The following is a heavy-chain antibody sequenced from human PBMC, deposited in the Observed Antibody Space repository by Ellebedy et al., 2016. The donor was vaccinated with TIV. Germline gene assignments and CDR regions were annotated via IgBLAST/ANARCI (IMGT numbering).Heavy chain of an antibody. CDR3: ARDRGERGLLSFFDD. J-gene: IGHJ4*02. CDR1: GFPFSSYN. Sequence: GESLKISCAVSGFPFSSYNMNWIRQAPGKGLEWVSAVNSVSTSMFYADSVKGRFTISRDNARNCLFLQMDSLRAEDTAVYYCARDRGERGLLSFFDDWGQGTLVTVST. CDR2: VNSVSTSM. D-gene: IGHD3-16*01. V-gene: IGHV3-21*01.